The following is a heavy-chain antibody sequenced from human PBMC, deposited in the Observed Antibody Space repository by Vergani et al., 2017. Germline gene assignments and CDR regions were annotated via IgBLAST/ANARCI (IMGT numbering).Heavy chain of an antibody. V-gene: IGHV1-69*04. CDR1: GGTFSSYA. Sequence: QVQLVQSGAEVKKPGSSVKVSCKASGGTFSSYAISWVRQDPGQGLEWMGRIIPILGIANYAQKFQGRVTITADKSTSTAYMELSSLRSEDTAVYYCARDSRGTQYYYYYYMDVWGKGTTVTVSS. CDR3: ARDSRGTQYYYYYYMDV. J-gene: IGHJ6*03. CDR2: IIPILGIA. D-gene: IGHD1-26*01.